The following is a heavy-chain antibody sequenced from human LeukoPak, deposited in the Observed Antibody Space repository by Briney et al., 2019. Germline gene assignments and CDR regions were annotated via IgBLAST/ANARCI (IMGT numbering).Heavy chain of an antibody. V-gene: IGHV4-34*01. CDR3: ARGLADTATNRQAHYFDY. Sequence: SETLSLTCAVYGGSFSGYYWSWIRQPPGKGLEWIGEINHSGSTNYNPSLKSRVTISVDTSKNQFSLKLSSVTAADTAVYYCARGLADTATNRQAHYFDYWGQGTLVTVSS. CDR1: GGSFSGYY. J-gene: IGHJ4*02. D-gene: IGHD5-18*01. CDR2: INHSGST.